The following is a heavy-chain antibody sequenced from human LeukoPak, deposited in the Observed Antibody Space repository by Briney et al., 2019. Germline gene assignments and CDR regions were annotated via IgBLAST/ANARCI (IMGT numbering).Heavy chain of an antibody. V-gene: IGHV4-34*01. CDR3: AREGRWLQFYYFDY. CDR1: GGSFSGYY. D-gene: IGHD5-24*01. CDR2: INHSGST. J-gene: IGHJ4*02. Sequence: SETLSLTCAVYGGSFSGYYWSSIRQPPGKGLEWIGEINHSGSTNYNPSLKSRDTISVDTSKNQFSLKLSSVTAADTAVYYCAREGRWLQFYYFDYWGQGTLVTVSS.